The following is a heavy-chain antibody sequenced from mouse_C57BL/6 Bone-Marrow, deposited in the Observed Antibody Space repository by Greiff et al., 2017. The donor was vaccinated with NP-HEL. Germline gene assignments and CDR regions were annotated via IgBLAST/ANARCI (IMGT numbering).Heavy chain of an antibody. CDR3: TGGRWRYFDV. V-gene: IGHV6-3*01. J-gene: IGHJ1*03. CDR1: GFTFSNYW. Sequence: EVQGVESGGGLVQPGGSMKLSCVASGFTFSNYWMNWVRQSPEKGLEWVAQIRLKSDNYATHYAESVKGRFTISRDDSKSSVYLQMNNLRAEDTGIYYCTGGRWRYFDVWGTGTTVTVSS. D-gene: IGHD2-3*01. CDR2: IRLKSDNYAT.